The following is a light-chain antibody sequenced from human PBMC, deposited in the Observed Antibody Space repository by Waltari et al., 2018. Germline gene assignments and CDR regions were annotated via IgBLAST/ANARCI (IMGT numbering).Light chain of an antibody. CDR3: QQRATWPTLT. CDR1: QCIYTF. CDR2: HAS. Sequence: EVVLTQSPATLSLSPVERATLSCRASQCIYTFLGWYQQKPGQAPRLLIYHASKRAAGVPARVSGSWSGTDFTLTINRLEPDHFAVYSCQQRATWPTLTFGGGTKVEI. J-gene: IGKJ4*01. V-gene: IGKV3-11*01.